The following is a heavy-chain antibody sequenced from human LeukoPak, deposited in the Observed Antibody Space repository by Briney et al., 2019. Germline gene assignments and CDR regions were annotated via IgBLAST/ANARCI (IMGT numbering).Heavy chain of an antibody. J-gene: IGHJ6*03. V-gene: IGHV1-18*01. CDR2: ISPYNGKT. CDR1: GYTLTNYG. D-gene: IGHD2-2*02. Sequence: GASVKVSCKASGYTLTNYGISWVRQAPGQGPEWMGWISPYNGKTNYVQKFQGRVTMTTDTSTSTAYMELRSLRSDDTAVYYCARTPIVVVPAAIPVDYYYYMDVWGKGTTVTVSS. CDR3: ARTPIVVVPAAIPVDYYYYMDV.